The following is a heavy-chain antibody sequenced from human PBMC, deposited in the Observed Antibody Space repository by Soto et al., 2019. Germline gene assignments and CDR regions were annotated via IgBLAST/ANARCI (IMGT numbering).Heavy chain of an antibody. J-gene: IGHJ3*01. CDR1: GASVTLSNW. V-gene: IGHV4-4*02. Sequence: QMQLQQSGPGLVKPSGTLSLTCTVSGASVTLSNWWTWIRQSPGRGLEWIGQAYHRGSTNYNPSLETRVTISVDTSKNQFSLNLTSVTGPDTAVYYCARATDAYGDAYDVWGQGTSVTVS. CDR3: ARATDAYGDAYDV. CDR2: AYHRGST. D-gene: IGHD3-10*01.